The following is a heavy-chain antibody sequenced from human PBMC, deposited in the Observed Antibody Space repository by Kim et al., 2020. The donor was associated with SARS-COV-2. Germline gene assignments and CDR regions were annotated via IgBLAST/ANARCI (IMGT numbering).Heavy chain of an antibody. V-gene: IGHV1-3*01. Sequence: ASVKVSCKASGYTFTSYAMHWVRQAPGQRLEWMGWINAGNGNTKYSQKFQGRVTITRDTSASTAYMELSSLRSEDTAVYYCARDPHYYGSAIDYWGQGTLVTVSS. CDR3: ARDPHYYGSAIDY. D-gene: IGHD3-10*01. CDR2: INAGNGNT. CDR1: GYTFTSYA. J-gene: IGHJ4*02.